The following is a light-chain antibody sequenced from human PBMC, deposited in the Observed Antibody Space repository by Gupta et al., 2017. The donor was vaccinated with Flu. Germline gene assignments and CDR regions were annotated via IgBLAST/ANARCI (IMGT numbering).Light chain of an antibody. CDR1: QSISSY. CDR2: AAS. V-gene: IGKV1-39*01. J-gene: IGKJ2*03. CDR3: QQSDSTSYS. Sequence: DIQMTQSPSSLSASVGDRVTITCRASQSISSYLNWYQQKPGKAPKLLIYAASSLQSGVPSRFSGSGSGTDFTLTISRLQPEDLATYYCQQSDSTSYSFGQGTKLEIK.